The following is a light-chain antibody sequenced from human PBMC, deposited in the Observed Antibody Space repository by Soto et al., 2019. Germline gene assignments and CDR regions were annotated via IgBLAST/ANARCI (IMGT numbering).Light chain of an antibody. Sequence: EIVMTQSPATLSVSPGERATLSCRASQSVSSNLAWYQEKPGQAPRLLIYGASTRATGIPARFSGSGSGTDFTLTLTSLQSEDFAVYYCHQHNKWPLTFGGGTKVEIK. CDR2: GAS. CDR3: HQHNKWPLT. J-gene: IGKJ4*01. V-gene: IGKV3-15*01. CDR1: QSVSSN.